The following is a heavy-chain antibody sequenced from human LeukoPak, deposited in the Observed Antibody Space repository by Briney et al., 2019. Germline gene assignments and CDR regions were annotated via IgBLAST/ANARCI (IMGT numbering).Heavy chain of an antibody. D-gene: IGHD6-19*01. J-gene: IGHJ2*01. Sequence: GESLKISCQASGYSFTTYWIGWVRQMPGKGLEWMGIIYPADSDIRYSPSFQGQVTISADKSINTAYLQWSSLKASDTAMYYCARRSGWDWYFDLWGRGTLVTVSS. CDR2: IYPADSDI. CDR3: ARRSGWDWYFDL. CDR1: GYSFTTYW. V-gene: IGHV5-51*01.